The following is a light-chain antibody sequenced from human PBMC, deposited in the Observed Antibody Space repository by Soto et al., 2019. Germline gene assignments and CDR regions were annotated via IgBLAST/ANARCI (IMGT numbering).Light chain of an antibody. CDR3: YSYAGRQTL. V-gene: IGLV2-11*01. CDR1: RSDVGNYKY. CDR2: DVI. J-gene: IGLJ3*02. Sequence: QSALTQPRSLSGSPGQSVTISYTGSRSDVGNYKYVSWYQQQPDKAPKLILYDVIQRPSSAPDRFSGSKSGNTVSLTIAGLQPEDEADYYCYSYAGRQTLFGGGTKLTLL.